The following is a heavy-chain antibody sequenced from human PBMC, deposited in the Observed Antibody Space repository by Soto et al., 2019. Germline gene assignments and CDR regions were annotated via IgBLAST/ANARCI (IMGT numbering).Heavy chain of an antibody. V-gene: IGHV4-59*01. Sequence: QVQLQESGPGLVKPSETLSLTCTVSGGSISSYYWSWIRQPPGKGLEWIGYIYYSGSTHYNPSLKRRVNISVDTSKNQSSLTLSSVTAADTAVYYCAKYNRGYSGYGQYDWFDPWGQGTLVTVSS. J-gene: IGHJ5*02. CDR3: AKYNRGYSGYGQYDWFDP. CDR1: GGSISSYY. CDR2: IYYSGST. D-gene: IGHD5-12*01.